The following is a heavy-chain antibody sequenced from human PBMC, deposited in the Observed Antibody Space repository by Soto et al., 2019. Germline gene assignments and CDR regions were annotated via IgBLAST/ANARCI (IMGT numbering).Heavy chain of an antibody. Sequence: QVQLQESGPGLVKPSETLSLTCTVSGGSVSSGSYYWSWIRQPPGKGLEWIGYIYYSGSTNYNPSLKSRVNISVDTAKNQFSLKLSSVTAADTAVYYFARVMVRGFILFDCWGQGTLVTVSS. J-gene: IGHJ4*02. CDR1: GGSVSSGSYY. D-gene: IGHD3-10*01. CDR2: IYYSGST. CDR3: ARVMVRGFILFDC. V-gene: IGHV4-61*01.